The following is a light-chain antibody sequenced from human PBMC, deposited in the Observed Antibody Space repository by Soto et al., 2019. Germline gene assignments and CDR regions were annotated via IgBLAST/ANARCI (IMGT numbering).Light chain of an antibody. Sequence: EIVLTQSPGTLSLSPGERATLSCWASQSVSSNDLAWYQQKPGQAPRLLIYGASRRVTGIPDRFSGSGSGTDFTLTISRLEPEDFAVYYWQQYGNSRPTFGQGTKLEIK. CDR2: GAS. CDR1: QSVSSND. V-gene: IGKV3-20*01. J-gene: IGKJ2*01. CDR3: QQYGNSRPT.